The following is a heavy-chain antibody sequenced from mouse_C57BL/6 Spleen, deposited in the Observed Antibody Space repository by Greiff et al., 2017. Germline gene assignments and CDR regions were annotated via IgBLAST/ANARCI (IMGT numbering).Heavy chain of an antibody. V-gene: IGHV5-2*03. CDR3: ARSGYGNHWYFDV. D-gene: IGHD2-1*01. CDR2: INSDGGST. CDR1: EYEFPSHD. Sequence: EVKVEESGGGLVQPGESLKLSCESNEYEFPSHDMSWVRKTPEKRLELVAAINSDGGSTYYPDTMERRFIISRDNTKKTLYLQMSSLRSEDTALYYCARSGYGNHWYFDVWGTGTTVTVSS. J-gene: IGHJ1*03.